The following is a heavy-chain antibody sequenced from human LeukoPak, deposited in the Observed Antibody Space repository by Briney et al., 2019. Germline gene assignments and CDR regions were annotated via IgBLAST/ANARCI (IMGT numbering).Heavy chain of an antibody. CDR2: ISGSGGST. CDR3: AKVRYGVVVITPNYFDY. CDR1: GFTFSSYA. V-gene: IGHV3-23*01. J-gene: IGHJ4*02. Sequence: TGGSLRLSCAASGFTFSSYAMSWVRQAPGKGLEWVSAISGSGGSTYYADSVKGRFTISRDNSKNTLYVQMNSLRAEDTAIYYCAKVRYGVVVITPNYFDYWGQGTLVTVSS. D-gene: IGHD3-22*01.